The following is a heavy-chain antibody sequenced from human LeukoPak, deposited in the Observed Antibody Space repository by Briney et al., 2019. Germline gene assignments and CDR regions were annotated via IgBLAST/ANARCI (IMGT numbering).Heavy chain of an antibody. J-gene: IGHJ5*02. V-gene: IGHV3-30*04. CDR2: IAHDGSDK. Sequence: GGSLRLSCVASGFTFSSHGIHWVRQAPGKGLEWVAVIAHDGSDKGYADSVKGRFTISRDNSKDTLYLQMNSLRAEDTAVYYCAKGGFSSWFDPWGQGTLVTVSS. D-gene: IGHD3-16*01. CDR1: GFTFSSHG. CDR3: AKGGFSSWFDP.